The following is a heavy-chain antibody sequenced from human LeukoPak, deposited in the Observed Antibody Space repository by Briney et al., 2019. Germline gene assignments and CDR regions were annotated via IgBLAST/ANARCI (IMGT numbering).Heavy chain of an antibody. CDR1: GFTFSSYG. CDR2: IRYDGSNK. D-gene: IGHD4-11*01. V-gene: IGHV3-30*02. Sequence: GGSLRLSXAASGFTFSSYGMHWVRQAPGKGLEWVAFIRYDGSNKYYADSVKGRFTISRDNSKNTLYLQMNSLKTEDTAVYHCTRHGTVTTQGTYYYMDVWGKGTTVTVSS. J-gene: IGHJ6*03. CDR3: TRHGTVTTQGTYYYMDV.